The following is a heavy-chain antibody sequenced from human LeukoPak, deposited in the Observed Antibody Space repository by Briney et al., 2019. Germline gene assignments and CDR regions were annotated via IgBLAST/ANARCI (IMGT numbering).Heavy chain of an antibody. CDR1: GFTFNLYA. CDR3: AKRGLRGNWFHP. V-gene: IGHV3-23*01. Sequence: PGVSLTLSCAAPGFTFNLYAMIWVRHAPGKGREWVSSINGAGNSSYHADSVRGRFTVSRGNSKNTLYLQMNSLRAEDTAVYYCAKRGLRGNWFHPWGQGTLVTVSS. J-gene: IGHJ5*02. D-gene: IGHD4-17*01. CDR2: INGAGNSS.